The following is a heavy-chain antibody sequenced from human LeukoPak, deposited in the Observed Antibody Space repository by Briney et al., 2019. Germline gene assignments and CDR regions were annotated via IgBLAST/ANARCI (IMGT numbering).Heavy chain of an antibody. V-gene: IGHV3-30*18. J-gene: IGHJ3*02. CDR2: ISYDGSDK. CDR1: GFTFSTYD. Sequence: GGSLRLSCAASGFTFSTYDMHWVRQAPGKGLEWVAIISYDGSDKYYADSVKGRFTISRGNSKNTLYLQMNSLRAEDTAVYYCAKDFGEAAFDIWGQGTMVTVSS. D-gene: IGHD3-10*01. CDR3: AKDFGEAAFDI.